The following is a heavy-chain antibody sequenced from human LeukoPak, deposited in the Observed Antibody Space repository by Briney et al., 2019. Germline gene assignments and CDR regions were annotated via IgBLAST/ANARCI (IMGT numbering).Heavy chain of an antibody. V-gene: IGHV4-39*01. CDR3: ASVRRGFGESSKYYAYYYMGV. J-gene: IGHJ6*03. Sequence: PSETLSLTCTVSRGSISSSTYYWGWIRQPPGKGLQWIGNIYYSGSTYYNLSLKSRVTISIDTSKNQFSLELISVTAADTAVYYCASVRRGFGESSKYYAYYYMGVWGKGTTVTISS. D-gene: IGHD3-10*01. CDR1: RGSISSSTYY. CDR2: IYYSGST.